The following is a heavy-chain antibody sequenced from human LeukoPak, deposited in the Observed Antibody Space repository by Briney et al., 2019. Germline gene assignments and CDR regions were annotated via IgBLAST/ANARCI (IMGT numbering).Heavy chain of an antibody. CDR3: ARDGYGNNYMDV. D-gene: IGHD1/OR15-1a*01. V-gene: IGHV3-48*03. CDR2: ISSSASTI. CDR1: GFTFSSYE. Sequence: GGSLRLSCAASGFTFSSYEMNWVRQAPGRGLEWVSYISSSASTIYYADSVRGRFTISRDNAKNSLYLQMNSLRAEDTAVYYCARDGYGNNYMDVWGKGTTVTVSS. J-gene: IGHJ6*03.